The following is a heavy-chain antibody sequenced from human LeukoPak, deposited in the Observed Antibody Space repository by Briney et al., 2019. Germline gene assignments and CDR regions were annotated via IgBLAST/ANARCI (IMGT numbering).Heavy chain of an antibody. D-gene: IGHD3-3*01. Sequence: GGSLRLSCAASGFTFRSFWMHWVRQDPGKGLVWVSHMNGDGTSISYADSVKGRFTISRDNAKNTLYLQMNRLKAEDTAVYYCARSATDAFDIWGQGTMVTVSS. CDR1: GFTFRSFW. J-gene: IGHJ3*02. V-gene: IGHV3-74*01. CDR2: MNGDGTSI. CDR3: ARSATDAFDI.